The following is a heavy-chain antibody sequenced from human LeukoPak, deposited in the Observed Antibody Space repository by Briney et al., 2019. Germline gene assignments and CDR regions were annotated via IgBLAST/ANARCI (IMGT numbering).Heavy chain of an antibody. CDR3: AHSSGLGITNFDY. D-gene: IGHD7-27*01. J-gene: IGHJ4*02. V-gene: IGHV2-5*02. CDR1: GHSISSGYYW. Sequence: TLSLTCGVSGHSISSGYYWGWIRQPPGKALEWLALIYWDDDKRYSPSLKSRLTITKDTSKNQVVLTMTNMDPVDTATYYCAHSSGLGITNFDYWGQGTLVTVSS. CDR2: IYWDDDK.